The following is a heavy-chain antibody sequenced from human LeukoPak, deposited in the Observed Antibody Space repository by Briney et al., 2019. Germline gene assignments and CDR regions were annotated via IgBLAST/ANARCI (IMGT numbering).Heavy chain of an antibody. CDR2: VKQDGSEK. D-gene: IGHD2-2*01. V-gene: IGHV3-7*01. CDR1: GFTFSSYW. Sequence: GGSLRLSCAASGFTFSSYWMSWVRQAPGKGLEWVANVKQDGSEKYYVDSVKGRFTISRDNAKNSLYLQMNSLRAEDTAVYYCASGIDHCSSTSCRSAFGQHWGQGTLVTVSS. CDR3: ASGIDHCSSTSCRSAFGQH. J-gene: IGHJ1*01.